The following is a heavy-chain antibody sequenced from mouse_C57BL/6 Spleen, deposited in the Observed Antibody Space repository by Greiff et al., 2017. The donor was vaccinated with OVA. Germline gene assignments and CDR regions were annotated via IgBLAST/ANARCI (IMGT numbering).Heavy chain of an antibody. CDR2: IYPSDSET. CDR3: ARSKPTYYYGSSLYYFDY. CDR1: GYTFTSYW. V-gene: IGHV1-61*01. D-gene: IGHD1-1*01. J-gene: IGHJ2*01. Sequence: VQLQQPGAELVRPGSSVKLSCKASGYTFTSYWMDWVKQRPGQGLEWIGNIYPSDSETHYNQKFKDKATLTVDKSSSTAYMQLSSLTSEDSAVYYCARSKPTYYYGSSLYYFDYWGQGTTLTVSS.